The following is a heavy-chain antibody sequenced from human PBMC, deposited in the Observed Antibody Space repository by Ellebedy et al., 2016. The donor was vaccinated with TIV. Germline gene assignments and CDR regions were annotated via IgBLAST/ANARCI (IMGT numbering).Heavy chain of an antibody. CDR2: ISSSGST. CDR1: GVSISSSY. D-gene: IGHD4-11*01. Sequence: SETLSLTCTVSGVSISSSYWSWIRQPPGKGLEWIGYISSSGSTDYSRSLKSRVTMSVDTSKNEFSLKMKSVTADDTAVYYCARTFTERLGGLTTHWVLDYWGQGSLVTASS. V-gene: IGHV4-59*01. J-gene: IGHJ4*02. CDR3: ARTFTERLGGLTTHWVLDY.